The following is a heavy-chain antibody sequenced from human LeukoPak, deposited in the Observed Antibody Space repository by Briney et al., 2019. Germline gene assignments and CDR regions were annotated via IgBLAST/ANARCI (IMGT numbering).Heavy chain of an antibody. D-gene: IGHD4-17*01. CDR3: ARSVGYGDYDWFDP. CDR2: IYSGGNT. CDR1: GLNVKNNY. J-gene: IGHJ5*02. V-gene: IGHV3-53*01. Sequence: GGSLRLSCVTSGLNVKNNYMFWVRQSPVKGLEWVSIIYSGGNTFYADSVKGRFTISRDNAKNSLYLQMNSLRAEDTALYYCARSVGYGDYDWFDPWGQGTLVTVSS.